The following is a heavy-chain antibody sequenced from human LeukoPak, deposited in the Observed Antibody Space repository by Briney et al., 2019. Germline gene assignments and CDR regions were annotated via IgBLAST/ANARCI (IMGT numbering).Heavy chain of an antibody. Sequence: GGSLRLSCAASGFTFSSYSVNWVRQAPGKGLEWVSSISSSSSYIYYADSVKGRFTISRDNAKNSLYLQMNSLRAEDTAVYYCAREAYYYGSGSYYGYYGMDVWGKGTTVTVSS. J-gene: IGHJ6*04. CDR2: ISSSSSYI. V-gene: IGHV3-21*01. CDR3: AREAYYYGSGSYYGYYGMDV. CDR1: GFTFSSYS. D-gene: IGHD3-10*01.